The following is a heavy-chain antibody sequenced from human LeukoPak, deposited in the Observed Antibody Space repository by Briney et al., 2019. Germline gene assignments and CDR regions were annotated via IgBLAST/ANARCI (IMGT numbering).Heavy chain of an antibody. CDR3: ARRVGGNLDY. V-gene: IGHV3-33*01. Sequence: GRSLRLSCAASGFTFSSYGMHWVRQAPGKGLEWVAVIWYDGTNKYYADSVKGRFTISRDNSKNTLYLQKNSLRAEDTAMYYCARRVGGNLDYWGQGTLVTVSS. CDR2: IWYDGTNK. D-gene: IGHD4-23*01. J-gene: IGHJ4*02. CDR1: GFTFSSYG.